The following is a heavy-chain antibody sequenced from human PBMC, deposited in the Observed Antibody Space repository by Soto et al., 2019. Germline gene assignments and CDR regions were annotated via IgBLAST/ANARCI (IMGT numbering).Heavy chain of an antibody. D-gene: IGHD3-3*01. V-gene: IGHV3-33*01. CDR3: ARVFLEWSTLYGMDV. Sequence: GGSLRLSCAASGFTFSSYGMHWVRQAPGKGLEWVAVIWYDGSNKYYADSVKGRFTIPRDNSKNTLYLQMNSLRAEDTAVYYCARVFLEWSTLYGMDVWGQGTTVTVSS. J-gene: IGHJ6*02. CDR2: IWYDGSNK. CDR1: GFTFSSYG.